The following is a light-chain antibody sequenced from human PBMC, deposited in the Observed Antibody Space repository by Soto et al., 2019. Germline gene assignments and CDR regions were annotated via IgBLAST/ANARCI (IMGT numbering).Light chain of an antibody. CDR3: CSYAGSSTWV. CDR1: SSDVGSYKL. V-gene: IGLV2-23*01. J-gene: IGLJ3*02. CDR2: EGS. Sequence: QSALTQPASVSGSPGQSITISCTGTSSDVGSYKLVSWYQQHPGKAPKLMIYEGSKRRSGVSNRFSGSKSGNTASLTISGLQAEDEADYYCCSYAGSSTWVFGGGTKVTVL.